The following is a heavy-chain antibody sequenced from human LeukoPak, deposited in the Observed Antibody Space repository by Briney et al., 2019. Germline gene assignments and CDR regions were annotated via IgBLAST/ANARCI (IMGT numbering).Heavy chain of an antibody. J-gene: IGHJ4*02. Sequence: GASVKVSCKXSGYTFTSYDINWVRQATGQGLEWMGWMNPNSGNTGYSQKFQGRVTITRNTSISTAYMELSSLRSEDTAVYYCARVWCSGGSCYSRYFDYWGQGTLVTVPS. CDR3: ARVWCSGGSCYSRYFDY. CDR2: MNPNSGNT. D-gene: IGHD2-15*01. V-gene: IGHV1-8*03. CDR1: GYTFTSYD.